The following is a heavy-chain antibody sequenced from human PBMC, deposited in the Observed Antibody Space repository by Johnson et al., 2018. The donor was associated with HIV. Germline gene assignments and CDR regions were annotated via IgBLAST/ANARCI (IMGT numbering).Heavy chain of an antibody. J-gene: IGHJ3*02. D-gene: IGHD1-26*01. CDR1: GFTVSSNY. CDR3: AGLGGSHDAFDI. V-gene: IGHV3-53*01. Sequence: VQLVESGGGLIQPGGSLRLSCAASGFTVSSNYMSWVRQAPGKGLEWVSGISGAGGSRNYADSVKGRFTISRDNSKNTLYLQMNSLRAEDTAVYYCAGLGGSHDAFDIWGQGTMVTVSS. CDR2: ISGAGGSR.